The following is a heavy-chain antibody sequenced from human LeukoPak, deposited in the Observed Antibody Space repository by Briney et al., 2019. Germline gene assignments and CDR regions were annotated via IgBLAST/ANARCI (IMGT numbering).Heavy chain of an antibody. CDR2: IHTSGST. J-gene: IGHJ4*02. D-gene: IGHD4-17*01. V-gene: IGHV4-61*02. Sequence: SQTLSLTCTVSGGSINSGSYYWSWIRQPAGKGLEWIGRIHTSGSTNYNPSLKSRVTISVDTSKKQFALELSSVTAADTAVYYCARGPDYGDLRGLVYWGQGTLVTVSS. CDR3: ARGPDYGDLRGLVY. CDR1: GGSINSGSYY.